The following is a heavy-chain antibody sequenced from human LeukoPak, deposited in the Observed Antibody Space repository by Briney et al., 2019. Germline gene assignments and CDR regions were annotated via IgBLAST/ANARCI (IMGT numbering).Heavy chain of an antibody. J-gene: IGHJ4*02. CDR2: ISYDGSNK. V-gene: IGHV3-30-3*01. Sequence: GGSLRLSCAASGFTFSSYAMHWVRQAPGKGLEWVAVISYDGSNKYYADSVKGRFTISRDNSKNTLYLQMNSLRAEDTAVYYCARKEDFDYWGQGTPVTVSS. CDR3: ARKEDFDY. CDR1: GFTFSSYA.